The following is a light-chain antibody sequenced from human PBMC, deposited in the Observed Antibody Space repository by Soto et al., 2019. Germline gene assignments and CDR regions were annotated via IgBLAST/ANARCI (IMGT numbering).Light chain of an antibody. CDR2: WAS. J-gene: IGKJ1*01. V-gene: IGKV4-1*01. CDR3: QQYYSTPPT. Sequence: DIVMTQSPDSLAVSLVERATINCKSSQSVLYNSNNKNCLAWYQQKPGQPPILLISWASTRESGVPDRFSGSGSGTDFTLTISSLQAEDVAVYYCQQYYSTPPTFGQGTKVEIK. CDR1: QSVLYNSNNKNC.